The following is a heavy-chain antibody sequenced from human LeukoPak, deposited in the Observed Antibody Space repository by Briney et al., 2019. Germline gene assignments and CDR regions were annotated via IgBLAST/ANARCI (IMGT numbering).Heavy chain of an antibody. Sequence: SQTLSLTCTVSGGSISSGGYYWSWIRQHPGKGLEWIGYSYYSGSTNYNPSLKSRVTISLDTSKNQFSLKLTSVTAADTAVYYCAKSGSYYGSTSGWGQGTLVTVSP. D-gene: IGHD3-10*01. J-gene: IGHJ4*02. CDR3: AKSGSYYGSTSG. CDR1: GGSISSGGYY. V-gene: IGHV4-31*02. CDR2: SYYSGST.